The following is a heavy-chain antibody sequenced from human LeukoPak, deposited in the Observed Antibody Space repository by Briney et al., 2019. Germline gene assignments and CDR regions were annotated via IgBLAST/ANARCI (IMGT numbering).Heavy chain of an antibody. CDR3: ARDSADAFDI. J-gene: IGHJ3*02. CDR2: IIPIFGTA. CDR1: GGAFSSYA. Sequence: ASVKVSCKASGGAFSSYAISWVRQAPGQGLEWMGGIIPIFGTANYAQKFQGRVTITTDESTSTAYMELSSLRSEDTAVYYCARDSADAFDIWGQGTMVTVSS. V-gene: IGHV1-69*05.